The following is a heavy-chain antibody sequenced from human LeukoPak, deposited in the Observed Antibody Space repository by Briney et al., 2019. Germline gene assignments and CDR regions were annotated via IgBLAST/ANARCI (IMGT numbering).Heavy chain of an antibody. D-gene: IGHD3-9*01. CDR3: ARGLRYFDWLSTLYYYYMDV. V-gene: IGHV4-59*01. Sequence: SETLSLTCTVFGGSISSYYWSWIRQPPGKGLEWIGYIYYSGSTNYDPSLKSRVTISVDTSKNQFSLKLSSVTAADTAVYYCARGLRYFDWLSTLYYYYMDVWGKGTAVTVSS. CDR1: GGSISSYY. CDR2: IYYSGST. J-gene: IGHJ6*03.